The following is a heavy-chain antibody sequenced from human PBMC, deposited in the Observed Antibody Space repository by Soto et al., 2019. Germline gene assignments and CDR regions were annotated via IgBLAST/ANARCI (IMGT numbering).Heavy chain of an antibody. CDR2: ITNSGDNM. V-gene: IGHV3-11*01. J-gene: IGHJ4*02. CDR1: GFTFSDYY. CDR3: ARGGVVAAADY. D-gene: IGHD1-26*01. Sequence: QLQLVESGGGLVKPGGSLRLSCAASGFTFSDYYMWWIRQAPGKGLEWVSYITNSGDNMYYADSVKGLFTVSRDNAKNSLYLQMKSLRAEDAAVYYCARGGVVAAADYWGQGTLVPVSS.